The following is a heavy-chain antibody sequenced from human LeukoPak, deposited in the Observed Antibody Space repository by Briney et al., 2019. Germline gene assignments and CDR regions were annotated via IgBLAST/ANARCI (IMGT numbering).Heavy chain of an antibody. V-gene: IGHV4-61*02. Sequence: PSQTLSLTCTVSGGSISSGDYYWSWIRQPAGKGLEWIGRIYTSGSTNYNPSLKSRVTMSVDTSKNQFSLKLSSVTAADTAVYYCARGGDTTDYWGPGTLVTVSS. CDR3: ARGGDTTDY. D-gene: IGHD3-10*01. CDR2: IYTSGST. CDR1: GGSISSGDYY. J-gene: IGHJ4*02.